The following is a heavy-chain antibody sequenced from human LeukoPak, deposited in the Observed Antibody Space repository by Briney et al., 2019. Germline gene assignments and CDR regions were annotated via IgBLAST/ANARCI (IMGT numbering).Heavy chain of an antibody. CDR2: ISSSSSTI. D-gene: IGHD3-22*01. V-gene: IGHV3-48*01. CDR3: ARGGYFYYFDY. Sequence: TGESLRLSCAVSGFTFSSYSMNWVRQAPGKGLEWVSSISSSSSTIYYADSVKGRFTISRDNAKNSLYLQMNSLRAEDTAVYYCARGGYFYYFDYWGQGTLVTVSS. J-gene: IGHJ4*02. CDR1: GFTFSSYS.